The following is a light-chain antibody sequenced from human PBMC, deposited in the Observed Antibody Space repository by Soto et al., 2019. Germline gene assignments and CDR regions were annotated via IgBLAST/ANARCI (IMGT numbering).Light chain of an antibody. CDR1: SSDVGGYNY. Sequence: QSVLTQPASVSGSPGQSITISCTGASSDVGGYNYVSWYQQHPGKAPKLIIYDVVSRPSGVSNRFSGSKSGNTASLTISGLHAEDEADYYCISYTTSSTWVFGGGTKLTVL. V-gene: IGLV2-14*01. J-gene: IGLJ3*02. CDR3: ISYTTSSTWV. CDR2: DVV.